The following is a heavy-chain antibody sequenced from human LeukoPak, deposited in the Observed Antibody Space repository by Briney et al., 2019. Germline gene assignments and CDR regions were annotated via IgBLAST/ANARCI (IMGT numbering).Heavy chain of an antibody. J-gene: IGHJ4*02. D-gene: IGHD3-10*01. CDR1: GGSISSYY. Sequence: PSETLSLTCTVSGGSISSYYWSWIRQPPGKGLEWIGYIYYSGSTNYNPSVKSRVTMSVDTSKNQFSLKLSSVTAADTAVYYCARLRYGSGTYHFDYWGQGTLVTVSS. V-gene: IGHV4-59*08. CDR2: IYYSGST. CDR3: ARLRYGSGTYHFDY.